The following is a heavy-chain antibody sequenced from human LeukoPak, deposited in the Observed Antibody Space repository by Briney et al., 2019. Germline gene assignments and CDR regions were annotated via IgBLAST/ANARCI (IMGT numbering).Heavy chain of an antibody. D-gene: IGHD3/OR15-3a*01. Sequence: GGSLRLSCAASGFTFTSYSMYWVRQAPGKGLEWVAYITTSSSDINYADSVKGRFTISRDNAKNSLYLQMNSLRDEDTAVYYCARDKDWSFDNWGQGILVTVSS. V-gene: IGHV3-21*05. CDR3: ARDKDWSFDN. CDR1: GFTFTSYS. J-gene: IGHJ4*02. CDR2: ITTSSSDI.